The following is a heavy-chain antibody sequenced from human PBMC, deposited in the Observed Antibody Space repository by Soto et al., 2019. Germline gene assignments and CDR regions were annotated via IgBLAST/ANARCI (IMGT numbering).Heavy chain of an antibody. D-gene: IGHD4-17*01. CDR2: ISGSDGST. J-gene: IGHJ4*02. CDR3: ASPPRATVTDNIFDY. CDR1: GLTFNSYA. Sequence: QPGGSLRLSCAASGLTFNSYAMSWVRQAPGKGLGWVSAISGSDGSTYYADSVKGRFTISRDNSKNTLYLQMSSLRAEDTAVYYCASPPRATVTDNIFDYWGQGTLVTVSS. V-gene: IGHV3-23*01.